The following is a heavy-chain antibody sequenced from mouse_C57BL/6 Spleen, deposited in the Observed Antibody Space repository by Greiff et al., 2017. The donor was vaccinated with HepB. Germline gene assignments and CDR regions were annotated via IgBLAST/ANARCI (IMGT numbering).Heavy chain of an antibody. V-gene: IGHV10-1*01. CDR1: GFSFNTYA. Sequence: EVKLMESGGGLVQPKGSLKLSCAASGFSFNTYAMNWVRQAPGKGLEWVARIRSKSNNYATYYADSVKDRFTISRDDSESMLYLQMNNLKTEDTAMYYCVLGSSPFASWGQGTLVTVSA. J-gene: IGHJ3*01. CDR3: VLGSSPFAS. CDR2: IRSKSNNYAT. D-gene: IGHD1-1*01.